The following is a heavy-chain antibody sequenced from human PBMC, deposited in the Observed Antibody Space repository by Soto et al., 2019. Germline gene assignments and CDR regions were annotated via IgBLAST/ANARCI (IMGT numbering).Heavy chain of an antibody. Sequence: PGESLKISCKGSGYSFTSYWIGWVRQMPGKGLEWIGIIYPGDSDTRYSPSFQGQVTISADKSISTAYLQWSSLKASDTAMYYCARRLDCSSTSCPNDAFDIWGQGTMVTVSS. CDR1: GYSFTSYW. V-gene: IGHV5-51*01. D-gene: IGHD2-2*01. CDR3: ARRLDCSSTSCPNDAFDI. J-gene: IGHJ3*02. CDR2: IYPGDSDT.